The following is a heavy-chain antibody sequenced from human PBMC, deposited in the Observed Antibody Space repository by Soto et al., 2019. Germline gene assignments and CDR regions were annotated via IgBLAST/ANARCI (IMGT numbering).Heavy chain of an antibody. CDR1: GDSISNSRW. V-gene: IGHV4-4*02. D-gene: IGHD6-19*01. CDR3: AYSTGWYRHDV. Sequence: QVQLQESGPGLVKPSGTLSLTCAVSGDSISNSRWWTWVRQPPGKGLEWIGDIFHSGDTNYNPSLKSLVFISVDKSQNQSSLKVSSVTAADTAVYYCAYSTGWYRHDVWGQGTLVTVSS. J-gene: IGHJ3*01. CDR2: IFHSGDT.